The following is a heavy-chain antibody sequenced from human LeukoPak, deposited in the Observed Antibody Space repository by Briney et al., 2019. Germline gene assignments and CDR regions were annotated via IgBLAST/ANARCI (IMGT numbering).Heavy chain of an antibody. V-gene: IGHV2-5*01. CDR3: IRSPTIPGFFDI. J-gene: IGHJ3*02. Sequence: SGPTQVKPTQTLTLTCTFSGFSLTTGGGAVGWLRRPPGKALEWLALIYWNDDKRYSPSLKSRLTITKDTSKNQVVLTMTNMDPVDTATYYCIRSPTIPGFFDIWGQGTMVTVSS. D-gene: IGHD5-12*01. CDR2: IYWNDDK. CDR1: GFSLTTGGGA.